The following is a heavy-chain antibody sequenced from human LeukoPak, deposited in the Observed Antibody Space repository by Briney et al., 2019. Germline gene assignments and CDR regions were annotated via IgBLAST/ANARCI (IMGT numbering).Heavy chain of an antibody. D-gene: IGHD3-22*01. CDR1: GGSISSSSYY. V-gene: IGHV4-39*07. CDR3: ASRAGGYPFDY. Sequence: SETLSLTCTVSGGSISSSSYYWGWIRQPPGKGLVWIGYIYYSGNTYYNPSLKSRVTISVDTSKNQFSLKLSSVTAADTAVYYCASRAGGYPFDYWGQGTLVTVSS. CDR2: IYYSGNT. J-gene: IGHJ4*02.